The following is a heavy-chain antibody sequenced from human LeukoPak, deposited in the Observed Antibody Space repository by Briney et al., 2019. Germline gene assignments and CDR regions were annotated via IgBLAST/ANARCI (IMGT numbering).Heavy chain of an antibody. CDR2: ISYDGSNK. V-gene: IGHV3-30*04. J-gene: IGHJ4*02. CDR3: ARVTYGSGTYGAFDY. CDR1: GLTFSSYA. D-gene: IGHD3-10*01. Sequence: PGGSLRLSCAVSGLTFSSYAMHWVRQAPGKGLEWVAVISYDGSNKYYADSVKGRFTISRDNSKNTLYLQMNSLRAEDTAVYYCARVTYGSGTYGAFDYWGQGTLVTVSS.